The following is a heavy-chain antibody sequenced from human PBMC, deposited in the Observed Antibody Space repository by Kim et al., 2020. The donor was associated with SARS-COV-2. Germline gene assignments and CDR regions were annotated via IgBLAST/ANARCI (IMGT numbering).Heavy chain of an antibody. CDR3: ASAYYYDSGGSLDY. J-gene: IGHJ4*02. CDR2: IYTSGST. Sequence: SETLSLTCTLSGGSITSSSYYWSWMRQPAGKGLEWIGRIYTSGSTNYNPSLKSRVAISVYSSKNQFSLKLTSVTAADTGVYYCASAYYYDSGGSLDYWGQGTLVTVAS. V-gene: IGHV4-61*02. CDR1: GGSITSSSYY. D-gene: IGHD3-22*01.